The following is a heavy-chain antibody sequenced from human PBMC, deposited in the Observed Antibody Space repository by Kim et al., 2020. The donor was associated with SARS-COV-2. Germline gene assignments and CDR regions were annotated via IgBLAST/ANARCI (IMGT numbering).Heavy chain of an antibody. V-gene: IGHV3-23*03. Sequence: GGSLRLSCAASGFTFSSYAMSWVRQAPGKGLEWVSVIYSGGSSTYYADSVKGRFTISRDNSKNTLYLQMNSLRAEDTAVYYCAKDRGRRSGMDVWGQGTTVTVSS. J-gene: IGHJ6*02. CDR1: GFTFSSYA. D-gene: IGHD4-17*01. CDR3: AKDRGRRSGMDV. CDR2: IYSGGSST.